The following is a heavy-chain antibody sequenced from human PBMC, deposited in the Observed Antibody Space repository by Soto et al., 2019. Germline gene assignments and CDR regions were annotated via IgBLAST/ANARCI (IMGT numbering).Heavy chain of an antibody. D-gene: IGHD1-26*01. V-gene: IGHV3-30*18. Sequence: QVQLVESGGGVVQPGRSLRLSCAASGFTFSSYGMHWVRQAPGKGLEWVAVISYDGSNKYYADSVKGRFTISRDNSKNTLYLQMNSLRAEDTAVYYCAKLGARSGSYKQYYFDYWGQGTLVTVSS. J-gene: IGHJ4*02. CDR1: GFTFSSYG. CDR2: ISYDGSNK. CDR3: AKLGARSGSYKQYYFDY.